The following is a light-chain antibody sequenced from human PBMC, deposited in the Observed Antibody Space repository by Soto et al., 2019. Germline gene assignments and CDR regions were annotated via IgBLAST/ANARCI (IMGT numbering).Light chain of an antibody. CDR2: DAS. V-gene: IGKV1-5*01. J-gene: IGKJ4*01. Sequence: DIQMTQSPSTLSASVGDRVTITCRASQSISSWLAWYQQKPGKAPKLLIYDASSLESGVPSRFSGSGSATEFTLTISSLQPDDFATYYCQKYNSAPLTFGGGTKVEIK. CDR3: QKYNSAPLT. CDR1: QSISSW.